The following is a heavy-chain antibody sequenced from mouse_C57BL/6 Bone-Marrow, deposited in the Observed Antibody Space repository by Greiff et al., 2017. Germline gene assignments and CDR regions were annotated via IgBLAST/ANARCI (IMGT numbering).Heavy chain of an antibody. CDR2: IYPGSGST. V-gene: IGHV1-55*01. CDR1: GYTFTSYW. CDR3: ARAYDDDVEWFAY. D-gene: IGHD2-4*01. J-gene: IGHJ3*01. Sequence: QVQLQQPGAELVKPGASVKLSCKASGYTFTSYWITWVKQRPGPGLEWIGDIYPGSGSTNYNEKFKSKATLTVDTSSSTAYMPLSDLTSEDSAVYYCARAYDDDVEWFAYGGQGTLVTVSA.